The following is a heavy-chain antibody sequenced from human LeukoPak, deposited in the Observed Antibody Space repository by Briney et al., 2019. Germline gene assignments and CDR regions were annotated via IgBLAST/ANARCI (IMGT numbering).Heavy chain of an antibody. Sequence: GGSLRLSCAASGFTFSSYWMHWVRQAPGKGLVWVSRINTDGSSTSYADSVKGRFTISRDNAKNTLYLQMNSLRAEDTAVYYCARDRWAPSDSLRTRFDPWGQGTLVTVSS. J-gene: IGHJ5*02. V-gene: IGHV3-74*01. CDR2: INTDGSST. D-gene: IGHD4-23*01. CDR3: ARDRWAPSDSLRTRFDP. CDR1: GFTFSSYW.